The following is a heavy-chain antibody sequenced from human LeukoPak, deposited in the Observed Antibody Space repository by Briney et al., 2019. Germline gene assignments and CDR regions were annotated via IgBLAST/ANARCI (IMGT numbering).Heavy chain of an antibody. CDR1: GFTFSSYC. CDR3: ARYPISIFMYGDAFDI. CDR2: IGKDGSAK. D-gene: IGHD3-3*02. J-gene: IGHJ3*02. V-gene: IGHV3-7*01. Sequence: GGSLRLSCAASGFTFSSYCMSWVRQAPGKGLEWVANIGKDGSAKYYVDSVKGRFTISRDNAKKSLYLQMNSLRAEDTAVYYCARYPISIFMYGDAFDIWGQGTMVTVSS.